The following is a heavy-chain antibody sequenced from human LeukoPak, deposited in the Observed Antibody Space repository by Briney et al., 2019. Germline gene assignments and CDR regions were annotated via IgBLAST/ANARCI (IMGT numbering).Heavy chain of an antibody. Sequence: GGSLRLSCAASGFTFSSYTMNWVRQAPGKGLEWVSSITSSSNYIYYADSVRGRFTISRDNAKNSLFLQMNSLRAEDTAVYYCAKDIGSSTWYYYDSWGQGTLVTVSS. D-gene: IGHD6-13*01. CDR3: AKDIGSSTWYYYDS. J-gene: IGHJ4*02. V-gene: IGHV3-21*01. CDR1: GFTFSSYT. CDR2: ITSSSNYI.